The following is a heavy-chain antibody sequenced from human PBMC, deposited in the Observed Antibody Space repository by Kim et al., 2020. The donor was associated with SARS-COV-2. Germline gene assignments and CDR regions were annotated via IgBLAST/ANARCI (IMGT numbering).Heavy chain of an antibody. V-gene: IGHV4-59*13. D-gene: IGHD4-17*01. CDR3: ARDVGYGDYVPGWGGREFYGMDV. Sequence: SETLSLTCTVSGGSISSYYWSWIRQPPGKGLEWIGYIYYSGSTNYNPSLKSRVTISVDTSKNQFSLKLSSVTAADTAVYYCARDVGYGDYVPGWGGREFYGMDVWGQGTTVTVSS. J-gene: IGHJ6*02. CDR1: GGSISSYY. CDR2: IYYSGST.